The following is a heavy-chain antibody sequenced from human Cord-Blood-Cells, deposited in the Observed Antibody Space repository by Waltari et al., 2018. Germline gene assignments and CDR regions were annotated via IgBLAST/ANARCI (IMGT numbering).Heavy chain of an antibody. V-gene: IGHV4-34*01. Sequence: QVQLQQWGAGLLKPSETLSLTCAVYGGSFSGYYWCWIRQPQGKGLEWIGEINHSGRTNYNPSLKSRVTISVDTSKNQFSLKLSSVTAADTAVYYCARVLDYYDSSGYYYFAFDIWGQGTIVTVSS. J-gene: IGHJ3*02. CDR3: ARVLDYYDSSGYYYFAFDI. CDR1: GGSFSGYY. D-gene: IGHD3-22*01. CDR2: INHSGRT.